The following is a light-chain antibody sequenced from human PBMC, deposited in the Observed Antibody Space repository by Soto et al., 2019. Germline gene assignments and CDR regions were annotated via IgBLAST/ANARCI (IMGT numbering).Light chain of an antibody. CDR3: T. CDR2: KAS. V-gene: IGKV1-5*03. Sequence: DIQMTQSPSTLSASVGDRVTITCRASQSISSWLAWYQQKPGTAPKLLIYKASTLESGVPSRFGGSRSGTEFNLTVRRLQPDDFESFHYTFGQGTK. J-gene: IGKJ2*01. CDR1: QSISSW.